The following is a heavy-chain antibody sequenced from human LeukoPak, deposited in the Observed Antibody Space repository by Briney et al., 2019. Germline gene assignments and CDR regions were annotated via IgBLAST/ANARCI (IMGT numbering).Heavy chain of an antibody. J-gene: IGHJ5*02. CDR1: GFTVSSNY. CDR2: IYSVGST. CDR3: ARNNWFDP. V-gene: IGHV3-66*01. Sequence: GGSLRLSCAASGFTVSSNYMSWVRQAPGKGLEWVSFIYSVGSTYYADSVKGRFTISRDNSKNTLYLQMNSLRAEDTAVYYCARNNWFDPWGQGTLVTVSS.